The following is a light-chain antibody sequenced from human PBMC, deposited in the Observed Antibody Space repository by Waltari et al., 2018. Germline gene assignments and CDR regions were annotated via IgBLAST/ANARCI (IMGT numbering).Light chain of an antibody. CDR3: QQRSNWPYT. J-gene: IGKJ2*01. V-gene: IGKV3-11*01. Sequence: SFSASQTVRSYLARYQQKPAQSPMLLIFDASSRAPGIPAKFSGSGSGTDFTLTVSNLEPEDFAVYYCQQRSNWPYTFGQGTRVEIK. CDR1: QTVRSY. CDR2: DAS.